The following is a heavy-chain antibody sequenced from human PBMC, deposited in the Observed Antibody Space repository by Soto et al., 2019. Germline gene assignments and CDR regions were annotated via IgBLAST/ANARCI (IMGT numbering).Heavy chain of an antibody. CDR2: IFPGDSDT. CDR3: AKSPVLGYFDY. CDR1: ECSIVNYG. Sequence: PVELMQICCKGAECSIVNYGIGCIIQMPGKGLEWMGIIFPGDSDTRYSPSFQGQVTISADKSISTAYLQWSSLKASDTAMYYCAKSPVLGYFDYWGQGTLVTVSS. J-gene: IGHJ4*02. D-gene: IGHD3-16*01. V-gene: IGHV5-51*01.